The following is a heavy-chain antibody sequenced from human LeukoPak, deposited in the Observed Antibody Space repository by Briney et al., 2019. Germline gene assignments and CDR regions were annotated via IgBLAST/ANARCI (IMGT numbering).Heavy chain of an antibody. CDR1: GDFISSGNYY. D-gene: IGHD3-22*01. CDR2: VGHSGSA. J-gene: IGHJ3*02. CDR3: ATRGDYSDTSGNSYDALDI. V-gene: IGHV4-39*07. Sequence: PSETLSLTCTVYGDFISSGNYYWTWIRQPPGKGLEWIGDVGHSGSADYNPSLKSRVTISADPSKSQFSLKLTSVTAADTAVYYCATRGDYSDTSGNSYDALDIWGQGTMVTVSS.